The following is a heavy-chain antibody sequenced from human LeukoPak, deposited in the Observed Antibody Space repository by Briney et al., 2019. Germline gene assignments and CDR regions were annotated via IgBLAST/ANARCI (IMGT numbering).Heavy chain of an antibody. CDR3: ARDTFSPITMIALDY. J-gene: IGHJ4*02. Sequence: GGSLRLSCAASGFTFSSYWMSWVRQAPGKGLEWVANIKQDGSEKYYVDSVKGRFTISRDNAKNSLYLQMNSLRAEDTAVYYCARDTFSPITMIALDYWGQGTLVTVSS. CDR1: GFTFSSYW. CDR2: IKQDGSEK. V-gene: IGHV3-7*01. D-gene: IGHD3-22*01.